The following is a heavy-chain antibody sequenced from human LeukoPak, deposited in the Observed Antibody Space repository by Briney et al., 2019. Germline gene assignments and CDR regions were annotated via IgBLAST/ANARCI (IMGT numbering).Heavy chain of an antibody. CDR3: ASLGYCSGGSCYSDY. Sequence: PSETLSLTCAVYGGSFSGYYWSWIRQPPGKGLEWIGEINHSGSTNYNPSLKSQVTISVDTSKNQFSLKLSSVTAADTAVYYCASLGYCSGGSCYSDYWGQGTLVTVSS. CDR1: GGSFSGYY. CDR2: INHSGST. V-gene: IGHV4-34*01. J-gene: IGHJ4*02. D-gene: IGHD2-15*01.